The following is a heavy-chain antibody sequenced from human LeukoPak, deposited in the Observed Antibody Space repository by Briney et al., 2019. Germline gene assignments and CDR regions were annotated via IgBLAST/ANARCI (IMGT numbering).Heavy chain of an antibody. CDR3: ASSGWDPPGYGMDV. CDR1: SGSISSYY. V-gene: IGHV4-59*01. D-gene: IGHD6-19*01. CDR2: IYYSGST. Sequence: SETLSLTCTVSSGSISSYYWSWIRQPPGKGLEWIGYIYYSGSTNYNPSLKSRVTISVDTSKNQFSLKLSSVTAADTAVYYCASSGWDPPGYGMDVWGKGTTVTVSS. J-gene: IGHJ6*04.